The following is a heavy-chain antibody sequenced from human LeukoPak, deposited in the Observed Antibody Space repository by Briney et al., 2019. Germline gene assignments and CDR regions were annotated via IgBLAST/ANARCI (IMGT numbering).Heavy chain of an antibody. CDR3: AKATMDTTYFDS. CDR1: GFSFNNFA. V-gene: IGHV3-23*01. Sequence: GGSLRLSCAASGFSFNNFAMSWVRQAPGKGLEWVSASSGGGSTIFYADSVKGRFTVSRDNSDNTLFLQMNRLRVEDTALYYCAKATMDTTYFDSWGQGTLVTVSS. D-gene: IGHD4/OR15-4a*01. CDR2: SSGGGSTI. J-gene: IGHJ4*02.